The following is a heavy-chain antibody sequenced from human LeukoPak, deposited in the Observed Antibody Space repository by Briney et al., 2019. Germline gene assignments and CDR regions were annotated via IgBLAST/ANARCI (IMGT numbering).Heavy chain of an antibody. J-gene: IGHJ5*02. V-gene: IGHV4-4*07. CDR2: IYTSGST. CDR1: GGSISSYY. Sequence: SETLSLTCTVSGGSISSYYWSWIRQPAGKGLEWIGRIYTSGSTNYNPSLKSRVTMSVDTSKNQFSLKLSSVTAADTAVYYCARSQQLERSAVADVAWFDPWGQGTLVTVSS. D-gene: IGHD1-1*01. CDR3: ARSQQLERSAVADVAWFDP.